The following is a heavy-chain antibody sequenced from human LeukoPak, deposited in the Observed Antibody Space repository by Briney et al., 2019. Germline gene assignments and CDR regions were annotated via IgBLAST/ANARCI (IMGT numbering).Heavy chain of an antibody. J-gene: IGHJ4*02. CDR2: INWNGGST. V-gene: IGHV3-20*04. D-gene: IGHD2-21*02. CDR1: GFTFNDYG. Sequence: GGSLRLSCAVSGFTFNDYGMSWVRQAPGKGLEWVYGINWNGGSTGYADSVKGRFTISRDNAKKSVYLKMNSLRGEDTALYYCARDYCDGDCYPFDYWGQGTLVTVSS. CDR3: ARDYCDGDCYPFDY.